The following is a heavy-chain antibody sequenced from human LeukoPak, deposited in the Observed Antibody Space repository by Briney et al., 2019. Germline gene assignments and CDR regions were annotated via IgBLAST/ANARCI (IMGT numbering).Heavy chain of an antibody. Sequence: SETLSLTCTVSGGSISSGDYYWSWIRQPPGKGLEWIGYIYYSGSTYYNPSLKSRVTISVDTSKNQFSLKLSSVTAADTAVYYCARVITGVAYYFDYWGQGTLVTVSS. CDR1: GGSISSGDYY. CDR2: IYYSGST. J-gene: IGHJ4*02. CDR3: ARVITGVAYYFDY. V-gene: IGHV4-30-4*08. D-gene: IGHD3-16*01.